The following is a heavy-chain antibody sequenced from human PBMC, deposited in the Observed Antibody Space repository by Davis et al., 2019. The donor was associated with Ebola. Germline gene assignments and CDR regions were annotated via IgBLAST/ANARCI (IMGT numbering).Heavy chain of an antibody. V-gene: IGHV4-39*07. CDR3: ARDRGYSVLWFDP. D-gene: IGHD2-15*01. J-gene: IGHJ5*02. CDR2: INHSGST. CDR1: GGSISSSSYY. Sequence: MPSETLSLTCTVSGGSISSSSYYWGWIRQHPGKGLEWIGEINHSGSTNYNPSLKSRVTISVDTSKNQFSLKLSSVTAADTAVYYCARDRGYSVLWFDPWGQGTLVTVSS.